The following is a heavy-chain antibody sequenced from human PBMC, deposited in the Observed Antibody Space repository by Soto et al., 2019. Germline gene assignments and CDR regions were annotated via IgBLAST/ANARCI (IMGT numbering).Heavy chain of an antibody. CDR3: ARVSNRYSSGWYLGDAFDI. J-gene: IGHJ3*02. D-gene: IGHD6-19*01. Sequence: GGSLRLSCAASGFTFSSYSMNWVRQAPGKGLEWVSYISSSSSTIYYADSVKGRFTISRDNAKNSLYLQMNSLRAEDTAVYYCARVSNRYSSGWYLGDAFDIWGQGTMVTVSS. CDR1: GFTFSSYS. CDR2: ISSSSSTI. V-gene: IGHV3-48*01.